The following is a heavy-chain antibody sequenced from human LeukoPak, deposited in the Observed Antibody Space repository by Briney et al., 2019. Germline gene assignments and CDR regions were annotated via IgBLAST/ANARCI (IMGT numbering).Heavy chain of an antibody. J-gene: IGHJ4*02. V-gene: IGHV1-2*02. D-gene: IGHD5-18*01. Sequence: ASVKVSCKASRYTLTRYYMHWVRQAPGQGLEWMGWINPNSGVTDYAQNFQGRVTMTRDTSISTAYVELSRLRSDDTAVYYCARGTGEGYTYGRYYFDYWGQGTLVTVSS. CDR1: RYTLTRYY. CDR2: INPNSGVT. CDR3: ARGTGEGYTYGRYYFDY.